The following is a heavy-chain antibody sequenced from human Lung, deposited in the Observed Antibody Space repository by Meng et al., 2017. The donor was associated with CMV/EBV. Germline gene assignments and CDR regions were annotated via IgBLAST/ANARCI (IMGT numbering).Heavy chain of an antibody. D-gene: IGHD2-2*01. CDR1: GFTFSSYA. J-gene: IGHJ4*02. CDR3: AKVRGYCSSTSCSPLHY. CDR2: IYSGGSST. V-gene: IGHV3-23*03. Sequence: GESLKISCAASGFTFSSYAMSWVRQAPGKGLEWVSVIYSGGSSTYYADSVKGRFTISRDNSKNTLYLQMNSLRAEDTAAYYCAKVRGYCSSTSCSPLHYWGQGTLVTVSS.